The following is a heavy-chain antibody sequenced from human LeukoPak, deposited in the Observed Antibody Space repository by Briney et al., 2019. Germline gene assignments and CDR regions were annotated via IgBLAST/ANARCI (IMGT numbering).Heavy chain of an antibody. CDR2: ISSNGGST. CDR3: ARAQYSSSWYLGY. CDR1: GFTFSSYA. V-gene: IGHV3-64*01. J-gene: IGHJ4*02. D-gene: IGHD6-13*01. Sequence: QTGGSLRLSCAASGFTFSSYAMHWVRQAPGKGLEYVSAISSNGGSTYYANSVKGRFTISRDNSKNTLYLQMNSLRAEDTAVYYCARAQYSSSWYLGYWGQGTLVTVSS.